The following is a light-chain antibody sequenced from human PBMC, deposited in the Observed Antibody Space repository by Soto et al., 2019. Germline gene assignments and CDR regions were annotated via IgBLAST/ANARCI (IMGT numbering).Light chain of an antibody. CDR3: AAWDDSLRGVV. CDR2: RNN. Sequence: QSALTQPPSASGTPGQSVTISCSGSSSNIGVNYVYWYQQVPGTAPKLLINRNNQRPSGVPDRVSGSKSGTSASLDISGLRSEDEADYYCAAWDDSLRGVVFGGGTKLTVL. V-gene: IGLV1-47*01. CDR1: SSNIGVNY. J-gene: IGLJ2*01.